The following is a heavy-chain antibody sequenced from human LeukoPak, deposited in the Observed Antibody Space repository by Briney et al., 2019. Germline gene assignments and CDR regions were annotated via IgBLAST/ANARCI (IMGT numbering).Heavy chain of an antibody. J-gene: IGHJ4*02. CDR1: GFTFSSYW. CDR2: INSDGSST. D-gene: IGHD5-24*01. Sequence: GGSLRLSCAASGFTFSSYWMHWVRQAPGKGLVWVSRINSDGSSTSYADSVKGRFTISRDNAKNTLYLQMNSLRAEDTAVCYCARGDGYNGEFDYWGQGTLVTVSS. CDR3: ARGDGYNGEFDY. V-gene: IGHV3-74*01.